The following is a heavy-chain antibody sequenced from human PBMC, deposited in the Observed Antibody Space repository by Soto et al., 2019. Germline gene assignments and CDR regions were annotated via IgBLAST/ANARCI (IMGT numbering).Heavy chain of an antibody. CDR2: IYYSGIT. J-gene: IGHJ6*02. V-gene: IGHV4-59*01. D-gene: IGHD3-10*01. CDR1: GASISDYF. CDR3: ARDKGFGDLTYYYYGMDV. Sequence: PSETLSLTCTVSGASISDYFWSWIRQPPGKGLEWIGYIYYSGITNYNPSLKGRVTISIDTSKNQFSLKLSSVTAADTAVYFCARDKGFGDLTYYYYGMDVWGQGTTVTVSS.